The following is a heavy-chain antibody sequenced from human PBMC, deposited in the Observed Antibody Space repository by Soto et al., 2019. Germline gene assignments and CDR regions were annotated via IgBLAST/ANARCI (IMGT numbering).Heavy chain of an antibody. CDR2: ISYDGGDK. CDR1: GFIFSHYA. J-gene: IGHJ4*02. CDR3: ARDGRSSYAYADY. V-gene: IGHV3-30*03. D-gene: IGHD5-18*01. Sequence: HPGGSLRLSCAASGFIFSHYAMHWVRQAPGKGLEWVALISYDGGDKYHADSVKGRFAISRDNSKNTLYLDLNSLRAEDTAVYFCARDGRSSYAYADYWGQGTLVTVSS.